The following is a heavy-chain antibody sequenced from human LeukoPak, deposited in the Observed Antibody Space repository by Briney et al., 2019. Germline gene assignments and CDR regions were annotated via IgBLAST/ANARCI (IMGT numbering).Heavy chain of an antibody. CDR3: ARGEVDTSGLDCFHY. V-gene: IGHV1-2*02. Sequence: ASVKVSCKASGYTFTAFHMHWVRRAPGQGLEWMGWINPNTGATNYPQKFQGRVTLTTDTSISTTYMELSSLRSDDTAFYYCARGEVDTSGLDCFHYWGQGALVTVSS. CDR1: GYTFTAFH. D-gene: IGHD6-19*01. CDR2: INPNTGAT. J-gene: IGHJ4*02.